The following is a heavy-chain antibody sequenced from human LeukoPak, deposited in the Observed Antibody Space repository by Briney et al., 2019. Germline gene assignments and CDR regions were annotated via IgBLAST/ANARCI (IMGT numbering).Heavy chain of an antibody. CDR1: GGFINNYY. Sequence: SETLSLTCTVSGGFINNYYWSWIRQPPGKGLEWRGFIYASGSTKFNPALQTRVTISVDTSKNQFFLKLSSVTAADTAVYYCARHDSNYVGYFDNWGQGTLVTVAS. CDR2: IYASGST. CDR3: ARHDSNYVGYFDN. D-gene: IGHD1-7*01. V-gene: IGHV4-4*09. J-gene: IGHJ4*02.